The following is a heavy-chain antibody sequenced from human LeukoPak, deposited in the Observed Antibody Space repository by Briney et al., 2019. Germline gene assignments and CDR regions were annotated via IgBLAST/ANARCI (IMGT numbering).Heavy chain of an antibody. Sequence: PSETLSLTCTVSGGSISSYYWSWIRQPPGKGLEWIGYFYYSGSTNYNPSLKSRVTISVDTSKNQLSLKLSSVTAADTAVYYCARAYSYGSPYLDYWGQGTLVTVSS. CDR3: ARAYSYGSPYLDY. J-gene: IGHJ4*02. CDR1: GGSISSYY. D-gene: IGHD5-18*01. CDR2: FYYSGST. V-gene: IGHV4-59*01.